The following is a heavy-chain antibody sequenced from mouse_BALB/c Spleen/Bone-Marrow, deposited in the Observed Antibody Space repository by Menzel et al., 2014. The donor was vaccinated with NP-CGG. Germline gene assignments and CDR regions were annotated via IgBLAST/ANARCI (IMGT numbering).Heavy chain of an antibody. CDR1: GYTFTSYL. Sequence: EVQLVESGPELVKPGASVKMSCKASGYTFTSYLMHWVKQKPGQGLEWIGYINPYNDGTKYNEKFKGKATLTSDKSSSTAYMELSSPTSEDSAVYYCARGGNYWYFDVWGAGTTVTVSS. V-gene: IGHV1-14*01. J-gene: IGHJ1*01. D-gene: IGHD2-1*01. CDR3: ARGGNYWYFDV. CDR2: INPYNDGT.